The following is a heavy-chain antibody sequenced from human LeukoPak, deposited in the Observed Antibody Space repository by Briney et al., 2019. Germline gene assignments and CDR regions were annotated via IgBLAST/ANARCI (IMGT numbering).Heavy chain of an antibody. Sequence: SETLSLTCAVYGVSFSGYYWSWIRQPPGKGLEWIGEINHSGSTNYNPSLKSRVTISVDTSKNQFSLKLSSVTAADTAVYYCALKVVRWFDPWGQGTLVTVSS. J-gene: IGHJ5*02. CDR1: GVSFSGYY. V-gene: IGHV4-34*01. D-gene: IGHD2-21*01. CDR3: ALKVVRWFDP. CDR2: INHSGST.